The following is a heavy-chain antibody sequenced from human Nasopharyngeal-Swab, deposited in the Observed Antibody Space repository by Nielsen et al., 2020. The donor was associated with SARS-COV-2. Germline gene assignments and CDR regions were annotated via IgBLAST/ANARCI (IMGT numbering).Heavy chain of an antibody. CDR3: ARGTVFGVANGMDV. CDR1: GFTFRDYS. V-gene: IGHV3-21*01. CDR2: IGRYGTDI. J-gene: IGHJ6*02. D-gene: IGHD3-3*01. Sequence: GGSLRLSCAASGFTFRDYSMNWVRQAPGKGLEWVPSIGRYGTDIFHADSVKGRFSVFRDAANKSIYLQMRSLRAEDTAVYYCARGTVFGVANGMDVWSQGTTVTVSS.